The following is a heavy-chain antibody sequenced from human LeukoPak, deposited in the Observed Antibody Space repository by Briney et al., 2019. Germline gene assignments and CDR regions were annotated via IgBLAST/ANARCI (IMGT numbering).Heavy chain of an antibody. D-gene: IGHD3-10*01. V-gene: IGHV4-59*01. CDR1: GGSISSYY. CDR2: IYYSGST. J-gene: IGHJ4*02. CDR3: ARVRAQGSYDY. Sequence: SETLSLTCTVSGGSISSYYWSWIRQPPGKGLEWIGYIYYSGSTNYNPSLKSRVTISVDTSKNQFSLKLSSVTAADTAVYYCARVRAQGSYDYWGQGTLVTVSS.